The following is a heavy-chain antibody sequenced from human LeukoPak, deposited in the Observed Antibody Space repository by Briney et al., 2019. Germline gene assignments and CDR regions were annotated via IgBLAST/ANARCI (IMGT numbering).Heavy chain of an antibody. D-gene: IGHD4-23*01. CDR3: ARDRAPSLFYGGPPFDY. J-gene: IGHJ4*02. Sequence: GASVKVSCKASGYTFTSYGISWVRQAPGQGLEWMGWISAYNGNTNYAQKLQGRVTMTTDTSTSTAYMELRSLRSDDTAVYYCARDRAPSLFYGGPPFDYWGQGTLVTVSS. V-gene: IGHV1-18*01. CDR2: ISAYNGNT. CDR1: GYTFTSYG.